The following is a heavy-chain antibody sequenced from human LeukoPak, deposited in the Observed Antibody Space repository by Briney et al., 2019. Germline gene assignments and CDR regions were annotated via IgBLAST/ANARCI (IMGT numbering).Heavy chain of an antibody. Sequence: SETLSLTCAVYGGSFSGYYWSWIRQPPGKGLEWIGEINHSGSTNYNPSLKSRVTISVDTSKNQFSLTLSSVTAADTAVYYCARRYCSGGSCPFQHWGQGTLVTVSS. CDR3: ARRYCSGGSCPFQH. CDR1: GGSFSGYY. CDR2: INHSGST. J-gene: IGHJ1*01. V-gene: IGHV4-34*01. D-gene: IGHD2-15*01.